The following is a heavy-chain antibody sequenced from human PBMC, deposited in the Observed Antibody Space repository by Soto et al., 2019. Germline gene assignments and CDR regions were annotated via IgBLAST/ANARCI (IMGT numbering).Heavy chain of an antibody. CDR2: IYYSGST. CDR3: ARAGDGYNAFDY. D-gene: IGHD5-12*01. V-gene: IGHV4-31*03. CDR1: GGSISSGGYY. Sequence: SETLSLTCTVSGGSISSGGYYWSWIRQHPGKGLEWIGYIYYSGSTYYNPSLKSRVTISVDTSKNQFSLKLSSVTAADTAVYYCARAGDGYNAFDYWGQGTLVTVSS. J-gene: IGHJ4*02.